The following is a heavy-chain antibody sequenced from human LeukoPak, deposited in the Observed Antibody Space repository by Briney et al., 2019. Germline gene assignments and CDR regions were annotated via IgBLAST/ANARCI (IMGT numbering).Heavy chain of an antibody. CDR3: ARESGILAVEDAFDI. CDR2: IYYSGST. D-gene: IGHD6-19*01. Sequence: PETLSLTCTVSGGSISSYYWSWIRQPPGKGLEWIGYIYYSGSTNYNPSLKSRVTISVDTSKNQFSLKLSSVTAADTAVYYCARESGILAVEDAFDIWGQGTMVTVSS. J-gene: IGHJ3*02. V-gene: IGHV4-59*01. CDR1: GGSISSYY.